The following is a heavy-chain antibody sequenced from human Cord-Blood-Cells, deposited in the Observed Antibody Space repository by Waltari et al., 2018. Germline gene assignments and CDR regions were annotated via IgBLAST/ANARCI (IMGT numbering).Heavy chain of an antibody. V-gene: IGHV3-23*01. J-gene: IGHJ2*01. D-gene: IGHD2-2*01. Sequence: EVQLLESGGGLVQPGGSLRLSCAASGFTFSSYAMRWFRQAPGKGLEWVSAISGSGGSTYYADSVKGRFTISRDNSKNTLYLQMNSLRAEDTAVYYCAKGVDCSSTSCYWYFDLWGRGTLVTVSS. CDR1: GFTFSSYA. CDR3: AKGVDCSSTSCYWYFDL. CDR2: ISGSGGST.